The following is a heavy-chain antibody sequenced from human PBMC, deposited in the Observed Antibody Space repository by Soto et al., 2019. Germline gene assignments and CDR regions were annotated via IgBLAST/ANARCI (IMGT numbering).Heavy chain of an antibody. CDR1: GDSITSGTYY. J-gene: IGHJ6*02. CDR3: ARARGYCTGASCSLFYFYGLDV. CDR2: VFHSGTT. D-gene: IGHD2-8*02. Sequence: TFTVAGDSITSGTYYCSWIRQPPVKGLEWVGFVFHSGTTFYNPSLKSRVLMSADTSKNQFSLNVRSLTAADTAVYYCARARGYCTGASCSLFYFYGLDVWGQGTTVTVSS. V-gene: IGHV4-30-4*01.